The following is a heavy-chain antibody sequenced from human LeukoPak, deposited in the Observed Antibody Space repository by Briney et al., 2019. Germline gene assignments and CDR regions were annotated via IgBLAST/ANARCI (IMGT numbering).Heavy chain of an antibody. D-gene: IGHD2-21*02. V-gene: IGHV4-39*07. Sequence: SETLSLTCTVSGGSISSSSYYWGWIRQPPGKGLEWIGSIYYSGSTYYNPSLKSRVTISVDTFKNQFSLKLSSVTAADTAVYYCARDNKVVTAIYYFDYWGQGTLVTVSS. J-gene: IGHJ4*02. CDR2: IYYSGST. CDR1: GGSISSSSYY. CDR3: ARDNKVVTAIYYFDY.